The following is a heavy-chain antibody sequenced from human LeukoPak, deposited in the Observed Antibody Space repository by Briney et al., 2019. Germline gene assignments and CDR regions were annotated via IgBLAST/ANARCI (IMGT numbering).Heavy chain of an antibody. CDR1: GFTLSDYH. Sequence: GGSMRLSCAVSGFTLSDYHMNWVRQAPGDGLEWLSSITTISHYIYYAGAVGGRFTICRDNAKNSLYLQMNRLRGEDTAVYYCARSGGSGTYHQLRYNWFDRWGQGTLVTVCS. CDR2: ITTISHYI. J-gene: IGHJ5*02. V-gene: IGHV3-21*01. D-gene: IGHD3-10*01. CDR3: ARSGGSGTYHQLRYNWFDR.